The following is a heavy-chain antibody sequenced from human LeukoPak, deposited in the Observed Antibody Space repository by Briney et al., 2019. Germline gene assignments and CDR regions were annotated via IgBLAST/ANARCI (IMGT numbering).Heavy chain of an antibody. CDR1: GFIFTDYR. Sequence: GGSLRLSCGASGFIFTDYRMSWVRQAPGKGLEWVANIKPDGSEKYYVDSVKGRFTISRDNAKNSLFLQMNSLRPEDTALYYCARGGARRFDPWGQGTLVTVSS. J-gene: IGHJ5*02. CDR2: IKPDGSEK. D-gene: IGHD3-16*01. CDR3: ARGGARRFDP. V-gene: IGHV3-7*04.